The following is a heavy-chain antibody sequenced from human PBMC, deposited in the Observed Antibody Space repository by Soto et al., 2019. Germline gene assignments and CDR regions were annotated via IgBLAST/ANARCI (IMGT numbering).Heavy chain of an antibody. Sequence: SETLSLTCAVYGGSFSGYYWSWIRQPPGKGLEWIGEINHSGSTNYNPSLKSRVTISVDTSKNQFSLKLGSVTAADTAVYYCARGHCSGGSCYSSWFDPWGQGTLVTVSS. D-gene: IGHD2-15*01. J-gene: IGHJ5*02. V-gene: IGHV4-34*01. CDR3: ARGHCSGGSCYSSWFDP. CDR1: GGSFSGYY. CDR2: INHSGST.